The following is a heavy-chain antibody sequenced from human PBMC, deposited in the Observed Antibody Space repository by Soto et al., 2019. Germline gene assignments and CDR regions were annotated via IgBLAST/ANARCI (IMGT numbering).Heavy chain of an antibody. Sequence: EVQLVESGGGLVKPGGYLRLSCAASGFTFSSYSMNWVRQAPGKGLEWVSSISSSSSYIYYADSVKGRFTICRDNAKNSLYLQMNSLRAEDTAVYYCAIIPWEATPSVSYWGQGTLVTVSS. J-gene: IGHJ4*02. CDR3: AIIPWEATPSVSY. D-gene: IGHD1-26*01. CDR2: ISSSSSYI. V-gene: IGHV3-21*01. CDR1: GFTFSSYS.